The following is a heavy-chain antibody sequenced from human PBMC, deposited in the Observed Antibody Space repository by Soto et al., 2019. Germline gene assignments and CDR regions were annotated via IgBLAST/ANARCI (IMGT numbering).Heavy chain of an antibody. CDR3: ARLSGPYYYYYGMDV. Sequence: GESLKISCKGSGYSFTSYWIGWVRQMPGKGLEWMGIIYPGDSDTRYSPSFQGQVTLSADKSISTAYLQWSSLKASDTAMYYCARLSGPYYYYYGMDVSGQGTTVTVAS. CDR1: GYSFTSYW. CDR2: IYPGDSDT. J-gene: IGHJ6*02. D-gene: IGHD2-15*01. V-gene: IGHV5-51*01.